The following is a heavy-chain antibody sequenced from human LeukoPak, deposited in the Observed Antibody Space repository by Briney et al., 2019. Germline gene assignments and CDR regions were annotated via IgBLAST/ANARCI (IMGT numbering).Heavy chain of an antibody. CDR2: IRSKAYGGTT. J-gene: IGHJ4*02. Sequence: GGSLRLSCTASGFTFGDYAMSWFRQAPGKGLEWVGFIRSKAYGGTTEYAASVKGRFTISRDDSKSIAYLQMNSLKTEDTAVYYCTRVDLAAAGLPFDYWGQGTLVTVSS. CDR1: GFTFGDYA. D-gene: IGHD6-13*01. CDR3: TRVDLAAAGLPFDY. V-gene: IGHV3-49*03.